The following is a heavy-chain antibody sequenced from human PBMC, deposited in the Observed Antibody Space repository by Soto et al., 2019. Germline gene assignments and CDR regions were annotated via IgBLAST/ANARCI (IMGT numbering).Heavy chain of an antibody. D-gene: IGHD1-26*01. CDR3: ARRPSGYYGMDV. V-gene: IGHV5-51*01. CDR2: IYPGDSDT. Sequence: PGDSQTSSGKDSGYSLAIYWSVWVRPMPGNGLEWMGIIYPGDSDTRYSPSFQGQVTISADKSISTAYLQWSSLKASDTAMYYCARRPSGYYGMDVWGQGTTVTVSS. CDR1: GYSLAIYW. J-gene: IGHJ6*02.